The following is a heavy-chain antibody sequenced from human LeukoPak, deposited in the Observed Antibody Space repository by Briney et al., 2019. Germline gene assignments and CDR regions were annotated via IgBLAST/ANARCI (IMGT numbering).Heavy chain of an antibody. Sequence: SETLSLTCTVSGGSINSSGYYWGWIRQPPGKGLEWIGSHYYSGSTYYNPSLKSRVTISVDTSKNQFSLKLSSVTAADTAVYYCARHDVGSIGYWGQGTLVTVSS. CDR3: ARHDVGSIGY. CDR2: HYYSGST. V-gene: IGHV4-39*01. J-gene: IGHJ4*02. D-gene: IGHD1-26*01. CDR1: GGSINSSGYY.